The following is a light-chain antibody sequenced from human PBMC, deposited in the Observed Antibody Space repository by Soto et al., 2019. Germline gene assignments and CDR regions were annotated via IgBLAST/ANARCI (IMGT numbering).Light chain of an antibody. CDR1: SSNIGGNY. J-gene: IGLJ2*01. CDR2: LND. CDR3: AAWDDSLSGPV. V-gene: IGLV1-47*02. Sequence: QSVLTQPPSASGTPGQTVTISCSGSSSNIGGNYVYWYQQLPGAAPKLLIYLNDQRPSGVPDRFFGSKSGTSASLAISGLRSEDEAEYYCAAWDDSLSGPVFGGGTKVTVL.